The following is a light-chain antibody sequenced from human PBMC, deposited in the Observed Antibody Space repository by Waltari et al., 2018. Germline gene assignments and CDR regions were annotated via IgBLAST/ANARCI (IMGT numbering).Light chain of an antibody. CDR3: QQYNDWPPKYT. CDR1: QSVSTN. CDR2: GAS. J-gene: IGKJ2*01. V-gene: IGKV3-15*01. Sequence: EIVMTQSPATLSVSPGERATLSCRASQSVSTNLPWYQQKPGQAPRLLIYGASTRATGIPARFSGSGSGTEFTLTISSLQSEDFADYYCQQYNDWPPKYTFGQGTKLGIK.